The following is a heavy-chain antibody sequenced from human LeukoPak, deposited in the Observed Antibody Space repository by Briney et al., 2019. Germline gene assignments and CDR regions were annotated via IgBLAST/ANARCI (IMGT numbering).Heavy chain of an antibody. CDR2: IRYDGSNK. J-gene: IGHJ3*02. V-gene: IGHV3-30*02. CDR3: AKDGGSDPDSFDI. CDR1: GFTFDDYG. D-gene: IGHD2-15*01. Sequence: PGGSLRLSCAASGFTFDDYGMSWVRQAPGKGLEWLAFIRYDGSNKNYADSVKGRFTISRDNTKNSLYLQMNSLRAEDTAVYYCAKDGGSDPDSFDIWGQGTMVTVSS.